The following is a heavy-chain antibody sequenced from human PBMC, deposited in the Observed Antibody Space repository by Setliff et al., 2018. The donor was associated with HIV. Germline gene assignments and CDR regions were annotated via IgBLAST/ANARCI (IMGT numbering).Heavy chain of an antibody. D-gene: IGHD3-10*01. CDR2: IYSSGST. J-gene: IGHJ4*02. CDR1: GGSISSYY. CDR3: ARDRYAGEIDY. V-gene: IGHV4-59*12. Sequence: SETLSLTCTVSGGSISSYYWSWIRQPPGKGLEWIGNIYSSGSTNYNPSLKSRVTISVDTSKNQFSLKLSSVTAADTAVYYCARDRYAGEIDYWGQGTLVTVSS.